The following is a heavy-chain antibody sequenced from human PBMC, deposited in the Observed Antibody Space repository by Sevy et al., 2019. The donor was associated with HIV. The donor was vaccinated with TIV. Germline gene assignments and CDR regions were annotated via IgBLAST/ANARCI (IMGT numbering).Heavy chain of an antibody. J-gene: IGHJ5*02. D-gene: IGHD1-1*01. Sequence: ASVKVSCKASGGTFSSYAISWVRQAPGQGLEWMGGIIPIFGTANYAQRFQGRVTVTADESTCTDYMGLSSLGSEDTAVYYCARGRGTTRDWFDPWGQGTLVTVSS. V-gene: IGHV1-69*13. CDR1: GGTFSSYA. CDR2: IIPIFGTA. CDR3: ARGRGTTRDWFDP.